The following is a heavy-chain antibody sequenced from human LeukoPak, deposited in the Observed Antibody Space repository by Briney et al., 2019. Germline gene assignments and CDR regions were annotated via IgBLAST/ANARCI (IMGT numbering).Heavy chain of an antibody. J-gene: IGHJ4*02. CDR2: INIDGSST. Sequence: PGGSLRLYGAASGFTFSRFWVHWVRQAPGKGLVWVSRINIDGSSTTYADSVKGRFTISRDNAKNTLYLQMNSLRAEDTAVYYCAADPYSSGWSTFDYWGQGTLVTVSS. D-gene: IGHD6-19*01. CDR3: AADPYSSGWSTFDY. CDR1: GFTFSRFW. V-gene: IGHV3-74*01.